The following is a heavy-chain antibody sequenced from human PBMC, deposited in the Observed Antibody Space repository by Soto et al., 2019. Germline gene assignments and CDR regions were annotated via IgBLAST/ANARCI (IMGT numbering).Heavy chain of an antibody. Sequence: GGSLRLSCAGSGFTVNNSIMTWVRQAPGKGLERVSGINDNGEVIYYADSVKGRFTLSRDSAKNTMYLQMNSLTVDDTAVYYCAKGGLRRRLDPWGRGTQVTVSS. J-gene: IGHJ5*02. CDR1: GFTVNNSI. CDR2: INDNGEVI. V-gene: IGHV3-23*01. CDR3: AKGGLRRRLDP.